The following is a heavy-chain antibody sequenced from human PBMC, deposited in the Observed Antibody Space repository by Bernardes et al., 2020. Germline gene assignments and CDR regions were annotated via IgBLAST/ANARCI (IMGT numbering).Heavy chain of an antibody. CDR2: IYSGGST. V-gene: IGHV3-53*01. CDR3: ARDCSSSSWYYYCMDV. J-gene: IGHJ6*04. CDR1: GFTVSSNY. D-gene: IGHD6-13*01. Sequence: GGSLRLSCAASGFTVSSNYMSWVRQAPGTGLAWVSVIYSGGSTYYADSVKGRFTISRDNSKNTLYLQMNSLRAEDTAVYYCARDCSSSSWYYYCMDVWGKGTTVTVSS.